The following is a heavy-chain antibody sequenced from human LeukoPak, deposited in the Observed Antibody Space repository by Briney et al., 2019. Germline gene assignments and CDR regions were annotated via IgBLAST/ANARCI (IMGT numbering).Heavy chain of an antibody. Sequence: PSETLSLTCAVYGGSFSGYYWSWIRQPPGKGLEWIGEINHSGSTNYNPSLKSRVTISVDTSKNQFSLKLSSVTAADTAVYYCARVGPGGGDFSDAFDIWGQGTMVTVSS. V-gene: IGHV4-34*01. J-gene: IGHJ3*02. CDR3: ARVGPGGGDFSDAFDI. CDR2: INHSGST. D-gene: IGHD2-21*02. CDR1: GGSFSGYY.